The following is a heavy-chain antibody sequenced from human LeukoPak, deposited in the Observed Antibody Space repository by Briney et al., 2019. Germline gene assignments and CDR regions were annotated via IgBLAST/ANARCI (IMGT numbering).Heavy chain of an antibody. V-gene: IGHV7-4-1*02. J-gene: IGHJ3*02. CDR2: INTNTGNP. Sequence: GASVKVSCKASGYTFTGYYMHWVRQAPGQGLEWMGWINTNTGNPTYAQGFTGRFVFSLDTSVSTAYLQISSLKAEDTAVYYCARILEIGPRAAAGVVDAFDIWGQGTMVTVSS. CDR3: ARILEIGPRAAAGVVDAFDI. CDR1: GYTFTGYY. D-gene: IGHD6-13*01.